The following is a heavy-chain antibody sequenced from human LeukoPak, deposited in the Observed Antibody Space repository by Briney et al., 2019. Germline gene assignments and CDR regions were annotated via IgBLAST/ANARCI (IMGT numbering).Heavy chain of an antibody. CDR1: GGLISSGSYY. V-gene: IGHV4-61*02. D-gene: IGHD2-2*02. CDR2: IYSSGST. CDR3: AKAPGPLYFFDY. J-gene: IGHJ4*02. Sequence: SETLSLTCTVSGGLISSGSYYWSWIRQPAGKGLEWIGRIYSSGSTNYNPALRSRLTISVDTSKNQFSLKLSSVTAADTAVYYCAKAPGPLYFFDYWGQGTLVTVSS.